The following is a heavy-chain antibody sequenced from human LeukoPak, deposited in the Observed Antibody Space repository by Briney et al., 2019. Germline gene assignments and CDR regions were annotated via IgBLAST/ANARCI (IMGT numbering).Heavy chain of an antibody. Sequence: GGSLRLSRAASGFTFSSYAMSWVRQAPGKGLEWVSAISGSGGSTYYADSVKGRFTISRDNSKNTLYLQMNSLRAEDTAVYYCANGVPYCSSTSCYPDAFDIWGQGTMVTVSS. CDR2: ISGSGGST. J-gene: IGHJ3*02. D-gene: IGHD2-2*01. CDR3: ANGVPYCSSTSCYPDAFDI. CDR1: GFTFSSYA. V-gene: IGHV3-23*01.